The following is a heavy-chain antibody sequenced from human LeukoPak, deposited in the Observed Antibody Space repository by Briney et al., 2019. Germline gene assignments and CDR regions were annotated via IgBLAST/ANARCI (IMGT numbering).Heavy chain of an antibody. CDR1: GGTFRNYA. J-gene: IGHJ4*02. V-gene: IGHV1-69*13. D-gene: IGHD1/OR15-1a*01. CDR3: ASPKENNDYYFDY. Sequence: SVKVSCKASGGTFRNYALSWVRQAPGQGLEWMGGLTPLFGRAEYAQKFQGRVTIIADEATNTAYLELSSLTSDDTAIYYCASPKENNDYYFDYWGQGTLVTVST. CDR2: LTPLFGRA.